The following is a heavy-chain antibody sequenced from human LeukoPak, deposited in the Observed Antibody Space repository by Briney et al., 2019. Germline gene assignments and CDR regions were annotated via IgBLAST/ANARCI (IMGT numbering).Heavy chain of an antibody. V-gene: IGHV3-9*03. D-gene: IGHD6-19*01. J-gene: IGHJ5*02. Sequence: GGSLRLSCAASRFTFDDYAMHWVRQAPGKGLEWVSGISWSSGSIGYADSVKGRFTISRDIAKNSLYLQMNSLRVEDMALYYCAKESIPRLGFDPWGQGTLVTVSS. CDR1: RFTFDDYA. CDR3: AKESIPRLGFDP. CDR2: ISWSSGSI.